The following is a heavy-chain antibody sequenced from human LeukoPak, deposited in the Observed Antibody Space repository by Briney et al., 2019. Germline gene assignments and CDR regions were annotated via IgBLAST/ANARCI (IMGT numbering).Heavy chain of an antibody. CDR1: GGSIRSYF. CDR2: IWDTEIT. V-gene: IGHV4-59*01. CDR3: ARGLVLATDDAFDI. J-gene: IGHJ3*02. D-gene: IGHD5-12*01. Sequence: PSETLSLTCTVSGGSIRSYFWSWLRQPPGKGLEWVGYIWDTEITDYNPSLKSRVTISLDTSKNHFSLKLRSVTAADTALYFCARGLVLATDDAFDIWGQGTLVTVSS.